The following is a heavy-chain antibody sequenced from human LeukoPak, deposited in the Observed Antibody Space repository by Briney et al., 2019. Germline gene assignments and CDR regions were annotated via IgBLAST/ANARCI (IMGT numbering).Heavy chain of an antibody. CDR1: GFTFSSCA. J-gene: IGHJ4*02. D-gene: IGHD2-2*01. Sequence: GGSLRLSCAASGFTFSSCAMHWVRQAPGKGLEYVSAISSNGGSTYYANSVKGRFTISRDNSKNTLYLQMGSLRAEDMAVYYCARVAGHCSSTSCENGYWGQGTLVTVSS. CDR2: ISSNGGST. CDR3: ARVAGHCSSTSCENGY. V-gene: IGHV3-64*01.